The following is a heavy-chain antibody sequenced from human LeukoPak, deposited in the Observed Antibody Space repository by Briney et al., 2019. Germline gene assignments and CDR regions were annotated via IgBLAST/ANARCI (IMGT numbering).Heavy chain of an antibody. CDR1: VFTFNSYA. Sequence: GGSLRLSCAASVFTFNSYAMSGVRQAPGEGLECVSGMRGRGGSTYYADSVKGRFTISRDNSKNTLYLQMNSLRAEDTAVYYCAKNSNDCSGGSCYADYLYFDCWGQGTLVTVSS. CDR2: MRGRGGST. CDR3: AKNSNDCSGGSCYADYLYFDC. D-gene: IGHD2-15*01. J-gene: IGHJ4*02. V-gene: IGHV3-23*01.